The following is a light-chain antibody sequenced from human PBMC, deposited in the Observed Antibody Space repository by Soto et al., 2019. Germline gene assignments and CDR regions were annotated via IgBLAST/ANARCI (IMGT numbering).Light chain of an antibody. Sequence: QSALTQPPSASGSPGQSGTIPCTGTSSDVGGYNYVSWYQQHPGKAPKLMIYEVSKRPSGVPDRFSGSKSGNTASLTVSGLQAEDEADYYCSSYAGSNLGVFGTGAKVTVL. CDR3: SSYAGSNLGV. V-gene: IGLV2-8*01. CDR1: SSDVGGYNY. CDR2: EVS. J-gene: IGLJ1*01.